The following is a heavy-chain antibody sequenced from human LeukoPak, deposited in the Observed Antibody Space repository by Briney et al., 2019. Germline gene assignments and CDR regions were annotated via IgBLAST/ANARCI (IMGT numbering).Heavy chain of an antibody. D-gene: IGHD7-27*01. CDR1: GGSISSSSYY. V-gene: IGHV4-61*01. CDR3: AGSMGKDYFDY. Sequence: SETLSLTCTVSGGSISSSSYYWSWIRQPPGKGLEWIGYIYYSGSTNYNPSLKSRVTISVDTSKNQFSLKLSSVTAADTAVYYCAGSMGKDYFDYWGQGTLVTVSS. CDR2: IYYSGST. J-gene: IGHJ4*02.